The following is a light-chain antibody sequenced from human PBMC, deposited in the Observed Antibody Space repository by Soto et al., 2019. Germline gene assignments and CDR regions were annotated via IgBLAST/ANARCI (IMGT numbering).Light chain of an antibody. V-gene: IGKV1-5*03. CDR1: QSIRSW. CDR3: QQYNSYPYT. CDR2: KAS. J-gene: IGKJ2*01. Sequence: DIQMTQSPSTLSASVGDRVTITCRASQSIRSWLAWYQQKPGKAPKLLIYKASSLESGVPSRFIGSGSATEFTLNISSLQTDDFATYYCQQYNSYPYTFGQGTKLEIK.